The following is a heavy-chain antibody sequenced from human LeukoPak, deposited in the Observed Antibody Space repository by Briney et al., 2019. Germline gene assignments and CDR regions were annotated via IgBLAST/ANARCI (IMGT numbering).Heavy chain of an antibody. Sequence: SVKVSCKASGGTFSSYAINWVRQAPGQGLEWMGRIIPMLGTVNYAQKFQGRVTITADESTSTAYMELSSLRSEDTAVYYCARDGASYSNYEGNFDYWGQGMLVTVSS. V-gene: IGHV1-69*11. CDR1: GGTFSSYA. D-gene: IGHD4-11*01. CDR2: IIPMLGTV. J-gene: IGHJ4*02. CDR3: ARDGASYSNYEGNFDY.